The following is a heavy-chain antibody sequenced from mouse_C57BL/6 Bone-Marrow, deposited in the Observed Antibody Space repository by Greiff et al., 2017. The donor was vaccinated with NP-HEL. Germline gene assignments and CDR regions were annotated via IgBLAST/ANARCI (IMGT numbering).Heavy chain of an antibody. CDR3: ARAFITTVVALRWYVDV. Sequence: QVQLQQPGAELVKPGASVKMSCKASGYTFTSYWITWVKQRPGQGLEWIGDIYPGSGSTNYNEKFKSKATLTVETSSSTAYMQLSSLTSEDSAVYYCARAFITTVVALRWYVDVWGTGTTVTVSS. V-gene: IGHV1-55*01. CDR2: IYPGSGST. J-gene: IGHJ1*03. D-gene: IGHD1-1*01. CDR1: GYTFTSYW.